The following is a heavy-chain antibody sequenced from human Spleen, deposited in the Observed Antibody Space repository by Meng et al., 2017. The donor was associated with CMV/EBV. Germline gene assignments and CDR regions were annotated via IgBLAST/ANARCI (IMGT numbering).Heavy chain of an antibody. Sequence: GESLKISCAVSGFTVTSNYMTWVRQAPGKGLEWVSVIYLGSNTYYADFVKGRFTISRDNSKNTLYLQMNSLRAEDTAVYYCAKVYEAYNPKSYFDYWGQGTLVTVSS. J-gene: IGHJ4*02. CDR3: AKVYEAYNPKSYFDY. V-gene: IGHV3-53*01. CDR1: GFTVTSNY. D-gene: IGHD2-21*01. CDR2: IYLGSNT.